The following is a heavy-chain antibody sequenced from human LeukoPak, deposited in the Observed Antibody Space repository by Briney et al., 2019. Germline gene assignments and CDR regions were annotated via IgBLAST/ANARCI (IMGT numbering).Heavy chain of an antibody. V-gene: IGHV4-34*01. CDR3: ARGAIVVVPAAPRSNGMDV. Sequence: SETLSLTCAVYGGSFSGYYCSWIRQPPGKGLEWIGEINHSGSTNYNPSLKSRVTISVDTSKNPFSLKLSSLTAPDTAVYYCARGAIVVVPAAPRSNGMDVWGQGTTVTVSS. D-gene: IGHD2-2*01. CDR1: GGSFSGYY. J-gene: IGHJ6*02. CDR2: INHSGST.